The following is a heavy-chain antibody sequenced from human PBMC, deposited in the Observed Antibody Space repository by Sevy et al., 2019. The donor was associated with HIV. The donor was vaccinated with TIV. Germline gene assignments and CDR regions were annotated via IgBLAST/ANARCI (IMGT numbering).Heavy chain of an antibody. Sequence: GGSLRLSCAASGFTFSSYEMNWVRQAPGKGLEWVSYISSSGSTIYYVDSVKGRFTISRDNAKNSLYLKMNSLRAEDTAVYYCARGKGYKEYFDYWGQGTLVTVSS. CDR1: GFTFSSYE. D-gene: IGHD5-12*01. CDR2: ISSSGSTI. CDR3: ARGKGYKEYFDY. J-gene: IGHJ4*02. V-gene: IGHV3-48*03.